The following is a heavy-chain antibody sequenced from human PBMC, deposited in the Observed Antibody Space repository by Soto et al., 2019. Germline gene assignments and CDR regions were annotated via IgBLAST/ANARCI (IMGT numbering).Heavy chain of an antibody. CDR2: ISENGGSRGGT. Sequence: ESGGGLVQPGGSLRLSCMASGFTFSKFAMNWVRQAPGQGLEWVASISENGGSRGGTYYADSVKGRFTISRDNSKNTLYLQLDSLTGADSAIYYCASAKAVVIAALGIWGQGTMVTVSS. CDR3: ASAKAVVIAALGI. J-gene: IGHJ3*02. D-gene: IGHD2-21*01. CDR1: GFTFSKFA. V-gene: IGHV3-23*01.